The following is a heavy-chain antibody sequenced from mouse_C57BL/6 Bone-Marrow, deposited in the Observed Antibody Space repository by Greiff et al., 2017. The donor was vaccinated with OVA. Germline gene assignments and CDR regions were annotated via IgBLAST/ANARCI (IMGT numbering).Heavy chain of an antibody. Sequence: VKLQQSGAELARPGASVKLSCKASGYTFTSYGISWVKQRTGQGLEWIGEIYPRSGNTYYNEKFKGKATLTADKSSSTAYMELRSLTSEDSAVYFCAREGIYYGIWYFDVWGTGTTVTVSS. CDR3: AREGIYYGIWYFDV. D-gene: IGHD2-1*01. CDR1: GYTFTSYG. V-gene: IGHV1-81*01. CDR2: IYPRSGNT. J-gene: IGHJ1*03.